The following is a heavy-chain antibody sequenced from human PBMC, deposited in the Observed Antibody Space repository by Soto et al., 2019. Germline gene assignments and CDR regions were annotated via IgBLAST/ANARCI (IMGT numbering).Heavy chain of an antibody. V-gene: IGHV3-23*01. Sequence: PGGSLRLSCAASGFTFSSYAMSWVRQAPGKGLEWVSVISGSGGSTYYADSVKGRFTISRDNSKNTLYLQMNSLRAEDTAVYYCAGRYCTNGVCYTNYYYYIDVWGKGTTVTVSS. CDR1: GFTFSSYA. J-gene: IGHJ6*03. CDR2: ISGSGGST. D-gene: IGHD2-8*01. CDR3: AGRYCTNGVCYTNYYYYIDV.